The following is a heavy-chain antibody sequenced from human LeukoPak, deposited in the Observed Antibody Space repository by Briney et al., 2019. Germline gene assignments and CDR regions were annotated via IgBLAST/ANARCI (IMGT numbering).Heavy chain of an antibody. CDR2: MNPNSGNT. D-gene: IGHD4-11*01. CDR3: ARSYSPDYYYYMDV. J-gene: IGHJ6*03. Sequence: ASVKVSCKASGCTFTSYDMNWVRQATGQGLEWMGGMNPNSGNTGYAQKFQGRVTMTRNTSISTAYMELSSLRSEDTAVYYCARSYSPDYYYYMDVWGKGTTVTVSS. V-gene: IGHV1-8*02. CDR1: GCTFTSYD.